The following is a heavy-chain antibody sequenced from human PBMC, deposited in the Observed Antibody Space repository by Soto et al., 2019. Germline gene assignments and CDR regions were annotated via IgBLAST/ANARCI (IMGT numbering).Heavy chain of an antibody. CDR1: GGTFSSYA. CDR2: IIPIFGTA. V-gene: IGHV1-69*13. D-gene: IGHD4-17*01. J-gene: IGHJ4*02. Sequence: ASVKVSCKASGGTFSSYAISWVRQAPGQGLEWMGGIIPIFGTANYAQKFQGRVTITADESTSTAYMELSSLRSEDTAVYYCARPVTPNQYYSDYWGQGTLVTVSS. CDR3: ARPVTPNQYYSDY.